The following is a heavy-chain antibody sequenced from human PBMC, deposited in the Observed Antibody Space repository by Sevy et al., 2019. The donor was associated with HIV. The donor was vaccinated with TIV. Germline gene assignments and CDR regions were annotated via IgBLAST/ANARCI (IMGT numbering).Heavy chain of an antibody. CDR2: INHSGST. CDR3: ARRTNYDSSGYYDY. CDR1: GGSFSGYY. D-gene: IGHD3-22*01. V-gene: IGHV4-34*01. Sequence: SETLSLTCAVYGGSFSGYYWSWIRQPPGKGLEWIGEINHSGSTNYNPSLKSRVTISVDTSKNQFSLKLSSVTAADTAVYYCARRTNYDSSGYYDYWGQGTLVTVS. J-gene: IGHJ4*02.